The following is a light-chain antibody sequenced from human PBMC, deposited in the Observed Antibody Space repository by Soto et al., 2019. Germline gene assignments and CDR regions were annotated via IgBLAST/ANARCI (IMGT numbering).Light chain of an antibody. J-gene: IGKJ1*01. Sequence: EIVMTQSPATLSVSPGERATLSCRASQSVTFSLAWYQQKPGQAPSLLIHSASTRATGFPDRFSGSGSGTDFTLTISSLPSEDFAVYYCQQYNNWPWTFGQGTKVEIK. CDR3: QQYNNWPWT. CDR2: SAS. V-gene: IGKV3-15*01. CDR1: QSVTFS.